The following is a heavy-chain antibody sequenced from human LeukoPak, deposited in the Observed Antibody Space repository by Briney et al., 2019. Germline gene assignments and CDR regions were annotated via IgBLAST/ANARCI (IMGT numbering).Heavy chain of an antibody. CDR3: ARINLAHYDFWSGSNWFDP. CDR1: GYTFTNYG. Sequence: ASVKVSCKASGYTFTNYGISWVRQAPGQGLEWMGWISAYNGNTNYAQKLQGRVTMTTDTSTSTAYMELRSLRSDDTAVYYCARINLAHYDFWSGSNWFDPWGQGTLVTVSS. D-gene: IGHD3-3*01. V-gene: IGHV1-18*01. CDR2: ISAYNGNT. J-gene: IGHJ5*02.